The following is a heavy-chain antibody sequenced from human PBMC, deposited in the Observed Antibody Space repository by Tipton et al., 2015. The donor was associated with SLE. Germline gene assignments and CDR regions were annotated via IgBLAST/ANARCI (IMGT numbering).Heavy chain of an antibody. J-gene: IGHJ4*02. D-gene: IGHD5-12*01. CDR2: IYYSGST. V-gene: IGHV4-59*08. Sequence: GSLRLSCTVSGGSISSYYWSWIRQPPGKGLEWIGYIYYSGSTNYNPSLKSRVTISVDTSKNQFSLKLSSVTAADTAVYYCARRLTRYSGYDYFDYWGQGTLVTVSS. CDR3: ARRLTRYSGYDYFDY. CDR1: GGSISSYY.